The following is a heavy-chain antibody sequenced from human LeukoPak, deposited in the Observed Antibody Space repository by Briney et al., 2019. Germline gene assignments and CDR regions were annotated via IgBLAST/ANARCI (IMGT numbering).Heavy chain of an antibody. V-gene: IGHV4-39*01. D-gene: IGHD3-22*01. CDR2: IYYSGST. J-gene: IGHJ3*02. CDR3: ARLRITMIVVVEPSDAFDI. CDR1: GGSISSSSYY. Sequence: SETLSLTCTVSGGSISSSSYYWGWLRQPPGKGLEWIGSIYYSGSTYYNPSLKSRVTISVDTSKNQFSLKLSSVTAEDTAVYYCARLRITMIVVVEPSDAFDIWGQGTMVTVSS.